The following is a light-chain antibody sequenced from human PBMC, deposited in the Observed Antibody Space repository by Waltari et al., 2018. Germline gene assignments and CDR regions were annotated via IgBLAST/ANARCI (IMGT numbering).Light chain of an antibody. V-gene: IGLV1-44*01. Sequence: QSVLTQPPSASGTPGLRVPIPCSGSSSHIGSNPVNWYQQPPGTAPKLLNYSTNQRPSGVPDRFSGSKSGTSASLAISGLQSEDEADYYCATWDDSLNAAVFGGGTQLSVL. CDR2: STN. CDR3: ATWDDSLNAAV. CDR1: SSHIGSNP. J-gene: IGLJ7*01.